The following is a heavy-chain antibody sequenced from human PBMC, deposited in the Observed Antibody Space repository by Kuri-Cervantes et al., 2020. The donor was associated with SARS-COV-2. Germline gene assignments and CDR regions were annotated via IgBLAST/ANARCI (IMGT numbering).Heavy chain of an antibody. CDR3: ANLPASSTIIDY. CDR2: IRYDGSNK. CDR1: GFTFSSYG. Sequence: GESLKIFCAASGFTFSSYGMHWVRQAPGKGLEWVAFIRYDGSNKYYADSVKGRFTISRDNSKNTLYLQMNSLRAEDTAVYYCANLPASSTIIDYWGQGTLVTVSS. V-gene: IGHV3-30*02. D-gene: IGHD6-6*01. J-gene: IGHJ4*02.